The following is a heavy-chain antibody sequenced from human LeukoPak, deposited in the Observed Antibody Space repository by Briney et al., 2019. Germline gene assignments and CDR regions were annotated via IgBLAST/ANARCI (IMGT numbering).Heavy chain of an antibody. Sequence: SETLSLTCTVSGGSISSYYWSWIRQPPGKGLEWIGYIYYSGSTNYNPSLKSRVTMSVDTSKNQFSLKLSSVTAADTAVYYCARIYDSSGYHDYWGQGTLVTVSS. V-gene: IGHV4-59*12. J-gene: IGHJ4*02. CDR1: GGSISSYY. CDR2: IYYSGST. D-gene: IGHD3-22*01. CDR3: ARIYDSSGYHDY.